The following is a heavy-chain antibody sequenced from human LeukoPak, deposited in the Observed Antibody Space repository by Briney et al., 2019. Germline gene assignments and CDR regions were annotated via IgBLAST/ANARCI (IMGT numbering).Heavy chain of an antibody. Sequence: GGPLRLSCVALEFEPTYFWMTWVRRAPGKGLEWVANINPDGSESFYLDSVRGRFTISRDNAKKSLYLQMNSLRAEDTAVYYCATFVGTVSGSYTVPGGLLVWGKGTTVSVSS. J-gene: IGHJ6*04. V-gene: IGHV3-7*01. CDR2: INPDGSES. D-gene: IGHD3-16*02. CDR1: EFEPTYFW. CDR3: ATFVGTVSGSYTVPGGLLV.